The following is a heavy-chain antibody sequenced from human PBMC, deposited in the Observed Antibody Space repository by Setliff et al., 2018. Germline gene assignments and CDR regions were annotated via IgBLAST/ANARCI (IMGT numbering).Heavy chain of an antibody. CDR1: GYTFTGYY. J-gene: IGHJ6*03. CDR2: INPSGGRT. CDR3: AKTRGSNWNFFYYMDV. Sequence: ASVKVSCKASGYTFTGYYMHWVRQAPGRGLEWMGLINPSGGRTSYAQKFQGRVTMSRDTSTSTVYMELSSLRSEDTAVYYCAKTRGSNWNFFYYMDVWGKGTTVTVSS. V-gene: IGHV1-46*01. D-gene: IGHD1-1*01.